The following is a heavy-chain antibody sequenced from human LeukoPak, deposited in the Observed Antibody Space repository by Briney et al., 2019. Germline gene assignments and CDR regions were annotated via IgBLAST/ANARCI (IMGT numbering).Heavy chain of an antibody. CDR1: GFTFSSYS. CDR3: ARDVSYYYYYGMDV. J-gene: IGHJ6*02. V-gene: IGHV3-48*01. CDR2: ISSSSSTI. Sequence: GGSLRLSCAASGFTFSSYSMNWVRRAPGKRLEWVSYISSSSSTIYYADSVKGRFTISRDNAKNSLYLQMNSLRAEDTAVYYCARDVSYYYYYGMDVWGQGTTVTVSS.